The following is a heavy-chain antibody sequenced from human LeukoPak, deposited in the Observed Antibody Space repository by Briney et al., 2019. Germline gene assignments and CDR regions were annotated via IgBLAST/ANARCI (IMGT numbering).Heavy chain of an antibody. Sequence: PSETLSLTCGVYGGSFSGYFWSWIRQPPGKGLEWIGEINHSGSTNYNPSLKSRVTISVDMSKNQFFLKLSSVTAADTAVYYCARGPGILTSYSPLDYWGQGTLVTVSS. CDR3: ARGPGILTSYSPLDY. J-gene: IGHJ4*02. CDR2: INHSGST. V-gene: IGHV4-34*01. CDR1: GGSFSGYF. D-gene: IGHD3-9*01.